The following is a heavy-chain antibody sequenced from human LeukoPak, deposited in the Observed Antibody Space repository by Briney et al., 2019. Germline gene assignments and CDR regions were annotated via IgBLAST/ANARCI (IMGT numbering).Heavy chain of an antibody. J-gene: IGHJ4*02. CDR1: GFTFSSYA. CDR2: TWYDGSKK. Sequence: PGGSLRLSCAASGFTFSSYAMHWVRQAPGKGLEWVAVTWYDGSKKDYADSVKGRFTISRDNSKKTVYLQMNSLRDEDTAIYYCARDRAFGESDFDYWGQGTLVSVSS. V-gene: IGHV3-33*08. CDR3: ARDRAFGESDFDY. D-gene: IGHD3-10*01.